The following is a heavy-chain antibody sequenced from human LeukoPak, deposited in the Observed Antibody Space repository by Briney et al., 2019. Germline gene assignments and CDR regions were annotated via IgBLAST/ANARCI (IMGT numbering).Heavy chain of an antibody. V-gene: IGHV1-2*02. CDR3: ARGRRGTYYYDSGAYFPQIVY. Sequence: GASVKVSCKASGYTFTGYYMHWVRQAPGQELEWMGWINPNSGGTNYAQKFQGRVTMTRDTSISTVYMELSRLRSDDTAVYYCARGRRGTYYYDSGAYFPQIVYWGQGTLVTVSS. CDR2: INPNSGGT. CDR1: GYTFTGYY. D-gene: IGHD3-22*01. J-gene: IGHJ4*02.